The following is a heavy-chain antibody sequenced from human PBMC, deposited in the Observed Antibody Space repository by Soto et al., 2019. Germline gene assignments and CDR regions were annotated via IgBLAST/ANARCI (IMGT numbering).Heavy chain of an antibody. Sequence: AGGSLRLSWEVSGFRFSSYGVHWVRQAPGKGLEWVALISDDGRNTFYPDSVKGRFSISRDNSKNTVYLQMNSLRAEDTAVYYCARPPVKGIHVWGQGTTVTVS. D-gene: IGHD4-17*01. V-gene: IGHV3-30*03. J-gene: IGHJ6*02. CDR1: GFRFSSYG. CDR2: ISDDGRNT. CDR3: ARPPVKGIHV.